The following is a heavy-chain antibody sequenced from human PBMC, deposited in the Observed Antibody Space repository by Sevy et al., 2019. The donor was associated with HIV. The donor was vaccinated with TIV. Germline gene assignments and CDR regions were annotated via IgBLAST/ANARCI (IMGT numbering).Heavy chain of an antibody. CDR2: IYYSGST. Sequence: SETLSLTCTVSGGSISSYYWSWIRQPPGKGLEWIGYIYYSGSTNYNPSLKSRVTISVDTSKNQSSLKLSSVTAADTAVYYCASDQGLGYYTHYYYYGMDVWGQGTTVTVSS. CDR3: ASDQGLGYYTHYYYYGMDV. J-gene: IGHJ6*02. D-gene: IGHD1-26*01. CDR1: GGSISSYY. V-gene: IGHV4-59*01.